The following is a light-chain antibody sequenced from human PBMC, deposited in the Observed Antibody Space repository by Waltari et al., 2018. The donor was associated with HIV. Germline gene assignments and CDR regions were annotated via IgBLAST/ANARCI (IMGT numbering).Light chain of an antibody. CDR1: RSDIGLYNF. J-gene: IGLJ2*01. Sequence: QSALTQPPSASGSPGQSVSISCAGTRSDIGLYNFVSWYQHHPGKAPKLMISEVSRGPSGGPDRCSGSKSGNTASLTVSGLQAEDEAAYYCFAYAGNNYLLCGGRTKLTVL. CDR2: EVS. CDR3: FAYAGNNYLL. V-gene: IGLV2-8*01.